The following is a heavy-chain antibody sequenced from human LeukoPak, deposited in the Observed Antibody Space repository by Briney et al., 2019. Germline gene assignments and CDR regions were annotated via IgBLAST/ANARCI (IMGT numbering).Heavy chain of an antibody. Sequence: KPSETLSLTCTVSGGSISSGGYYWSWIRQHPGKGLEWIGYIYYSGSTYYNPSHKSRVTISVDTSKNQFSLKLSSVTAADTAVYYCAREVADYDSSGYYSSGDWFDPWGQETLVTVSS. J-gene: IGHJ5*02. V-gene: IGHV4-31*03. CDR1: GGSISSGGYY. CDR2: IYYSGST. D-gene: IGHD3-22*01. CDR3: AREVADYDSSGYYSSGDWFDP.